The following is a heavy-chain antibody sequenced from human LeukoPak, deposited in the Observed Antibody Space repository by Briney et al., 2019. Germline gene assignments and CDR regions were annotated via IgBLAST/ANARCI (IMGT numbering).Heavy chain of an antibody. J-gene: IGHJ4*02. CDR1: GYTFTSYG. CDR2: ISAYNGNT. D-gene: IGHD2-2*01. V-gene: IGHV1-18*01. CDR3: ARGAALVPAADFDY. Sequence: ASVKVSCEASGYTFTSYGISWVRQAPGQGLEWMGWISAYNGNTNYAQKLQGRVTMTTDTSTSTAYMELRSLRSDDTAVYYCARGAALVPAADFDYWGQGTLVTVSS.